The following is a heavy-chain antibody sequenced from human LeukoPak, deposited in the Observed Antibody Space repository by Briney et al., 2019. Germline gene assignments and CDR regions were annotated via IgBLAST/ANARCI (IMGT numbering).Heavy chain of an antibody. J-gene: IGHJ4*02. CDR2: IKQGGSEK. D-gene: IGHD3-9*01. CDR1: GFTFSSYW. V-gene: IGHV3-7*01. CDR3: ARAVFPYYDILTGYYFDY. Sequence: GGSLRLSCAASGFTFSSYWMSWVRQAPGKGLEGGANIKQGGSEKYYVDSVRGRFTISRDNAKTSLYLQRNSLRAEDTAVYYCARAVFPYYDILTGYYFDYWGQGTLVTVSS.